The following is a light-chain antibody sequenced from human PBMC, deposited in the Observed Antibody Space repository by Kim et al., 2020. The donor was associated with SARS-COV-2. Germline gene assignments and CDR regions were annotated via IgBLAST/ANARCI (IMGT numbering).Light chain of an antibody. V-gene: IGLV1-40*01. Sequence: VCGAPGQRVTISCTGSSSNIGAGYDVHWYQQFPGTAPKLLIYGNSNRPSGVPDRFSGSKSATSASLAIIGLLAEDEADYYCQSYGVFGTGTKVTVL. CDR3: QSYGV. J-gene: IGLJ1*01. CDR2: GNS. CDR1: SSNIGAGYD.